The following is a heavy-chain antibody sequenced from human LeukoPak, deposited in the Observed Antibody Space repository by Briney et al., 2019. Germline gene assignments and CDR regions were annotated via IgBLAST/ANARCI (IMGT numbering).Heavy chain of an antibody. D-gene: IGHD2-2*01. V-gene: IGHV4-30-4*08. CDR1: GGSISSGDYY. CDR2: IYYSGST. Sequence: PSETLSLTCTVSGGSISSGDYYWSWIRQPPGKGLEWIGYIYYSGSTYYNPSLKSRVTISVDTSKNQFSLKLSSVTAADTAVYYCARDSPKYCSSTSCPSGSWGQGTLVTVSS. CDR3: ARDSPKYCSSTSCPSGS. J-gene: IGHJ4*02.